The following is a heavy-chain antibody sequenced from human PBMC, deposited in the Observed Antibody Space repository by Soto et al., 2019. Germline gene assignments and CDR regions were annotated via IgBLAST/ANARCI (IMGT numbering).Heavy chain of an antibody. CDR3: ARQGYYGSGSGAFDI. D-gene: IGHD3-10*01. CDR1: GGSISSSSYY. Sequence: SETLSLTCTVSGGSISSSSYYWGWIRQPPGKGLEWIGSIYYSGSTYYNPSLKSRVTISVDTSKNQFSLKLSSVTAADTAVYYCARQGYYGSGSGAFDIWGQGTMVTVSS. J-gene: IGHJ3*02. V-gene: IGHV4-39*01. CDR2: IYYSGST.